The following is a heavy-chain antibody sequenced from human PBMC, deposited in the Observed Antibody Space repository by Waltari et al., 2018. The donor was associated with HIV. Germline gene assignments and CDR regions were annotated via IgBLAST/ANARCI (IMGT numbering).Heavy chain of an antibody. CDR2: VYSGGST. J-gene: IGHJ5*02. CDR1: GFTVRSKY. Sequence: EVQLVESGGGLIQPGGSLRLSCVATGFTVRSKYMSWVRQAPGKGLEWVSVVYSGGSTYYADSVRGRFAISRDNSKSTVYLQMNSLRVEDTAVYYCASDQSRDTATGDLWGQGTLVTVSS. V-gene: IGHV3-53*01. D-gene: IGHD5-18*01. CDR3: ASDQSRDTATGDL.